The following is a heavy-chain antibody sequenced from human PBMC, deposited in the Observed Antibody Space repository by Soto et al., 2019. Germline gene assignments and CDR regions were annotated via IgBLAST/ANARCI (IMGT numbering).Heavy chain of an antibody. J-gene: IGHJ4*02. V-gene: IGHV3-23*01. CDR1: GFTFGIYA. Sequence: EVQLLESGGDLVQPGGSLRLSCAASGFTFGIYAMTWVRQAPGKGLGWVSTISATGGSTFYADSVKGRFTISRDNSKHTLYLQMNSLRAEDTAIYDCAKDLSSYYYFDFWGQGTLVTVSS. D-gene: IGHD2-15*01. CDR3: AKDLSSYYYFDF. CDR2: ISATGGST.